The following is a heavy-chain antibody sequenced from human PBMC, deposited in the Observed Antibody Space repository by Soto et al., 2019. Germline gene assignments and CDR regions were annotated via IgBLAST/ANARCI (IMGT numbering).Heavy chain of an antibody. CDR3: AKDGDVAAAGYYFDY. D-gene: IGHD6-13*01. CDR2: VSYDGSDK. J-gene: IGHJ4*02. V-gene: IGHV3-30*18. CDR1: GFTFSRYG. Sequence: GGSLRLSCAASGFTFSRYGMHWVRQAPGKGLEWVAVVSYDGSDKNYADSVKGRFTISRDNSKNTLYLQMNSLRAEDTAVYYCAKDGDVAAAGYYFDYRGQGTLVTVSS.